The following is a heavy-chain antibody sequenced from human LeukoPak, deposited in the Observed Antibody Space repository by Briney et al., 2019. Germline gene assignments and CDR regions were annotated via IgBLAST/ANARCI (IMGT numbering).Heavy chain of an antibody. CDR2: IRYDGSNK. D-gene: IGHD1-26*01. CDR1: GFTFSSYG. Sequence: GGSLRLSCAASGFTFSSYGMHWDRQAPGKGLEWVAFIRYDGSNKYYADSVKGRLTISRDNCTNTLYPQMIRLVAADTAVHYCAKPIVGATACYWGQGTLVTGSP. J-gene: IGHJ4*02. V-gene: IGHV3-30*02. CDR3: AKPIVGATACY.